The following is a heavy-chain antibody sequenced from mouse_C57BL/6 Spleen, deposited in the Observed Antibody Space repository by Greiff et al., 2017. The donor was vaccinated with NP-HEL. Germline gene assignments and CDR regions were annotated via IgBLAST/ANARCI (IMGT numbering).Heavy chain of an antibody. Sequence: VQLQQSGAELVMPGASVKLSCKASGYTFTSYWMHWVKQRPGQGLEWIGEIDPSDSYTNYNQKFKGKSTLTVDKSSSTAYMQLSSLTSEDSAVYYCARSHGYFDVWGTGTTVTVAS. CDR1: GYTFTSYW. CDR2: IDPSDSYT. J-gene: IGHJ1*03. V-gene: IGHV1-69*01. CDR3: ARSHGYFDV.